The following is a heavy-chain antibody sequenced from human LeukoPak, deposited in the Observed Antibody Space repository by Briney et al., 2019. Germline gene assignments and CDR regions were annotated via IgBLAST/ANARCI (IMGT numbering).Heavy chain of an antibody. Sequence: GGSLRLSCAASGFTFSSYWMHWVRQAPGKGLVWVSRINSDGATTNYAASVKGRFTISGDNAKNTLYLQMNGLRAEDTAVYYCARDAGRYFDWLGYWGQGTLVTVSS. D-gene: IGHD3-9*01. V-gene: IGHV3-74*01. CDR3: ARDAGRYFDWLGY. J-gene: IGHJ4*02. CDR2: INSDGATT. CDR1: GFTFSSYW.